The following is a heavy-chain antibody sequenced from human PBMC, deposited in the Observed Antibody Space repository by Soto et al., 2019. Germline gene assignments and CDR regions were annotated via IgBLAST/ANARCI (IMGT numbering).Heavy chain of an antibody. CDR1: GGSISSYY. CDR3: ARRYGASFDY. Sequence: PSEALSLTCTVSGGSISSYYWSWIRQPPGKGLEWIGYIYYSGSTNYNPSLKSRVTISVDTSKNQFSLKLSSVTAADTAVYYCARRYGASFDYWGQGTLVTVSS. D-gene: IGHD4-17*01. J-gene: IGHJ4*02. V-gene: IGHV4-59*01. CDR2: IYYSGST.